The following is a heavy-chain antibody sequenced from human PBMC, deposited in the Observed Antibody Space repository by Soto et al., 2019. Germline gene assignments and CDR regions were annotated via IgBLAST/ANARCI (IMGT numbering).Heavy chain of an antibody. CDR3: VSQRTTVPTQAYFDY. V-gene: IGHV4-39*01. D-gene: IGHD4-17*01. J-gene: IGHJ4*02. CDR1: GGSVTNSSYY. CDR2: VYYRGRS. Sequence: SETLSLTCTVSGGSVTNSSYYWGWIRQSPGKGLEWIGSVYYRGRSYSKSSVKSRVTISVDTSKNRFSLSLNSVTASDTAVYFCVSQRTTVPTQAYFDYWGPGAPVTV.